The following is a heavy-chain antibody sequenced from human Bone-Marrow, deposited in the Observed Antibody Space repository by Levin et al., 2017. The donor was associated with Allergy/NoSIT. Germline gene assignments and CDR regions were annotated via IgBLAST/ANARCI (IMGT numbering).Heavy chain of an antibody. V-gene: IGHV3-11*06. Sequence: GESLKISCAASGFTFSDYYMAWIRQAPGKGLEWVSYISSTGIYADYADSVKGRFTISRDNAKNSLYLQRNSLRAEDTATYFCAAGTTMTGLDYWCQGTLVTVSS. CDR2: ISSTGIYA. CDR1: GFTFSDYY. CDR3: AAGTTMTGLDY. D-gene: IGHD4-17*01. J-gene: IGHJ4*02.